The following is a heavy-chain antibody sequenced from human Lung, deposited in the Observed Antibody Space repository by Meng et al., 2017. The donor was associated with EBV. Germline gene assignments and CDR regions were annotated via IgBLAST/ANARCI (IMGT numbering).Heavy chain of an antibody. Sequence: GQLEESGPGLVKPSGTLSLTCAVSGGSISSSNWWSWVRQPPGKGLGWIGEIYHSGSTNYNPSLKSRVTISVGKSKNQFSLKLSSVTAADTAVYYCARARSIAAAVIDYWGQGTLVTVSS. CDR3: ARARSIAAAVIDY. CDR1: GGSISSSNW. D-gene: IGHD6-13*01. V-gene: IGHV4-4*02. CDR2: IYHSGST. J-gene: IGHJ4*02.